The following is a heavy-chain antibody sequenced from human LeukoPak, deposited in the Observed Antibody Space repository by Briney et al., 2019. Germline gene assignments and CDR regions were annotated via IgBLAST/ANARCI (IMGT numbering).Heavy chain of an antibody. CDR1: GFTFSSYE. Sequence: GGSLRLSCAASGFTFSSYEMNWARQAPGKGLEWVSYISSSGRTIYYADSVKGRFTISRDNAKESLYLQMNSLRAEDTAVYYCARDVDLDYWGQGTLVTVSS. J-gene: IGHJ4*02. D-gene: IGHD5-12*01. CDR2: ISSSGRTI. CDR3: ARDVDLDY. V-gene: IGHV3-48*03.